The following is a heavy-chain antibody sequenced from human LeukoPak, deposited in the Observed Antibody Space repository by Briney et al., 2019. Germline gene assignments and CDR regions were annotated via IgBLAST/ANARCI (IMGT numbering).Heavy chain of an antibody. CDR3: ARSIVGAQDGDWFDP. D-gene: IGHD1-26*01. Sequence: SETLSLTCTVSGVSISSYYWSWLRQPPGKGLEWIGYIYYSGSTNYNPSLKSRVTISVDTSKNQFSLKLSSVTAADTAVYYCARSIVGAQDGDWFDPWGQGTLVTVSS. V-gene: IGHV4-59*01. J-gene: IGHJ5*02. CDR1: GVSISSYY. CDR2: IYYSGST.